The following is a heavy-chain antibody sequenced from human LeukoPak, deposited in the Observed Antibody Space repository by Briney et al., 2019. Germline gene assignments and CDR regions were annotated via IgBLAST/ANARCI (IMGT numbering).Heavy chain of an antibody. CDR2: IWYAGSNK. J-gene: IGHJ6*02. D-gene: IGHD6-6*01. V-gene: IGHV3-33*01. CDR3: ARGNAARLYYYYYGMDV. CDR1: GFPLSSYG. Sequence: GGSLRLSCAASGFPLSSYGMPWVRQAPGKGLAWAAVIWYAGSNKYYADAVKGRFTISRDNSKNTLYLQMNSLRAEDTAVYYCARGNAARLYYYYYGMDVWGQGTTVTVSS.